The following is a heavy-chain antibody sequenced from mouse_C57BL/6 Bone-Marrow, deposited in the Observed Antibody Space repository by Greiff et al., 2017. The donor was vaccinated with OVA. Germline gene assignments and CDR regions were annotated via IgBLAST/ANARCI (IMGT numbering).Heavy chain of an antibody. J-gene: IGHJ2*01. CDR3: ARDHLLCRYYFDY. D-gene: IGHD2-1*01. V-gene: IGHV5-4*01. CDR2: ISDGGSYT. CDR1: GFTFSSYA. Sequence: EVKLMESGGGLVKPGGSLKLSCAASGFTFSSYAMSWVRQTPEKRLEWVATISDGGSYTYYPDNVKGRFTISRDNAKNNLYLQMSHLKSEDTAMYYCARDHLLCRYYFDYWGQGTTLTVSS.